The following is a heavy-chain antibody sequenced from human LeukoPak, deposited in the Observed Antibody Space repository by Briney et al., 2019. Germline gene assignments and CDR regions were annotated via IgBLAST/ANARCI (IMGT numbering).Heavy chain of an antibody. CDR1: GGSFSGYY. CDR3: ARHSSSWCYFDY. CDR2: IYYSGST. D-gene: IGHD6-13*01. V-gene: IGHV4-39*01. Sequence: PSETLSLTCAVYGGSFSGYYWGWIRQPPGKGLEWIGRIYYSGSTYYNPSLTRRVTISVDTSKTQFSLKLSSVTAADTAVYYCARHSSSWCYFDYWGQGTLVTVSS. J-gene: IGHJ4*02.